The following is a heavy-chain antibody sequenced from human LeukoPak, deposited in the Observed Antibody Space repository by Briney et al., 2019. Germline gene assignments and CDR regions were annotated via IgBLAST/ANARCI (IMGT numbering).Heavy chain of an antibody. J-gene: IGHJ6*03. CDR1: GGTFSSYA. CDR2: INPSGGST. Sequence: GASVKVSCKASGGTFSSYAISWVRQAPGQGLEWMGIINPSGGSTSYAQKFQGRVTMTRDTSTSTVYMELSSLRSEDTAVYYCAGGRSSTSPYYYYMDVWGKGTTVTVSS. CDR3: AGGRSSTSPYYYYMDV. V-gene: IGHV1-46*01. D-gene: IGHD2-2*01.